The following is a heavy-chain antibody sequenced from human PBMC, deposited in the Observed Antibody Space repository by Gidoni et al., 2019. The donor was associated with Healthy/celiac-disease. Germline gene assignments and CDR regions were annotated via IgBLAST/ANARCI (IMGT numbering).Heavy chain of an antibody. CDR2: IIPILGIA. Sequence: QVQLVQSGAEVKKPGSSVKVSCKASGGTFSSYAISWVRQAPGQGLEWMGRIIPILGIANYAQKFQGRVTITADKSTSTAYMELSSLRSEDTAVYYCARAIYCSGGSCYSYYYYYGMDVWGQGTTVTVSS. V-gene: IGHV1-69*04. CDR1: GGTFSSYA. J-gene: IGHJ6*02. CDR3: ARAIYCSGGSCYSYYYYYGMDV. D-gene: IGHD2-15*01.